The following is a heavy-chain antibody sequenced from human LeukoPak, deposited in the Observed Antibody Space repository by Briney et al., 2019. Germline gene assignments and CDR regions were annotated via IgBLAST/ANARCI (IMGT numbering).Heavy chain of an antibody. D-gene: IGHD5-24*01. J-gene: IGHJ4*02. Sequence: SETLSLTCTVSGGSITGYFWTWIRQPPGKGLEWIGFFYNRGSTNYNRSLKSRVTISLDTSRIQFSLKLNSVTAADTAMYYCARGTQGYRFDYWGQGTLVTVST. V-gene: IGHV4-59*01. CDR1: GGSITGYF. CDR2: FYNRGST. CDR3: ARGTQGYRFDY.